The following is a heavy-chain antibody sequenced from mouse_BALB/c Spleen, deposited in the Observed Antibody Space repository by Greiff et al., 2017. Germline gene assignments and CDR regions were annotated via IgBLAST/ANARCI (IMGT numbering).Heavy chain of an antibody. Sequence: VQLQQSGAELVRPGALVKLSCKASGFNIKDYYMHWVKQRPEQGLEWIGRIDPANGNTKYDPKFQGKATITADTSSNTAYLQLSSLTSEDTAVYYCAAYYRYDLAWFAYWGQGTLVTVSA. D-gene: IGHD2-14*01. J-gene: IGHJ3*01. CDR3: AAYYRYDLAWFAY. CDR1: GFNIKDYY. V-gene: IGHV14-1*02. CDR2: IDPANGNT.